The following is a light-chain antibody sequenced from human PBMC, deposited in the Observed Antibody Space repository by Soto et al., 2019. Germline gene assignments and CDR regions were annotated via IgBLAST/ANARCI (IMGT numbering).Light chain of an antibody. V-gene: IGKV1-5*01. CDR2: DAS. J-gene: IGKJ1*01. CDR1: QSISSW. Sequence: DIQMTQSPSTLSASVGDRVTITGRASQSISSWLAWYQQKPGKAPKLLIYDASSLESGVPSRFSGSGSGTEFTLTISSLQPDDFATYYCQQYNSYLTFGQGTKVEIK. CDR3: QQYNSYLT.